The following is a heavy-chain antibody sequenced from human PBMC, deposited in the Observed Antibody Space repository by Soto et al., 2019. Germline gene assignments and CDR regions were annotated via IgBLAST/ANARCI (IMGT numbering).Heavy chain of an antibody. CDR1: GGTFSSYA. CDR2: IIPIFGTA. J-gene: IGHJ4*02. V-gene: IGHV1-69*13. Sequence: GASVKVSCKASGGTFSSYAISWVRQAPGQGLEWMGGIIPIFGTANYAQKFQGRVTITADESTSTAYMELSSLRSEDTAVYYCARETTYNWNGNFDYWGQGTLVTVSS. D-gene: IGHD1-20*01. CDR3: ARETTYNWNGNFDY.